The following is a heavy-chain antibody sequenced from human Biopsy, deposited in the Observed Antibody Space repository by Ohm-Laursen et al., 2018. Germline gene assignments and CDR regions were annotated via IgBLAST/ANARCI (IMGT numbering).Heavy chain of an antibody. J-gene: IGHJ4*02. CDR1: TFTFSSDS. CDR3: AKDSGGSPLGELFH. CDR2: INSDASYL. D-gene: IGHD3-16*01. Sequence: SLRLSCSASTFTFSSDSVNWVRQAPGKGLEWVSYINSDASYLYYGVSVRGRFTISRDNAKNSLYLQMNSLRAEDTALYYCAKDSGGSPLGELFHWGQGNLVTVSS. V-gene: IGHV3-21*04.